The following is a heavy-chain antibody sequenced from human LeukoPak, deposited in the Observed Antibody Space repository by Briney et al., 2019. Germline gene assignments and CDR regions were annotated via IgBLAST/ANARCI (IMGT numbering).Heavy chain of an antibody. CDR2: IKQDGSEK. CDR1: GFTFTSYW. D-gene: IGHD6-13*01. Sequence: GGSLRLSCAASGFTFTSYWMSRVRQAPGKGLEWVDNIKQDGSEKYYVDSVKGRFTISRDNAKNSLHLQMNSLRAEDTAVYYCTREGILAAVDYWGQGTLVTVSS. CDR3: TREGILAAVDY. V-gene: IGHV3-7*01. J-gene: IGHJ4*02.